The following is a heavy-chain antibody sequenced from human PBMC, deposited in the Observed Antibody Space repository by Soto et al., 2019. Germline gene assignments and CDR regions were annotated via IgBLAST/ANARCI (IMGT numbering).Heavy chain of an antibody. CDR2: TYYRSKWYN. CDR3: ARATEVARNGARVFDI. J-gene: IGHJ3*02. V-gene: IGHV6-1*01. Sequence: SQTLSLTCAMSGDSVSSNSAAWNWIIQSPSRGLEWLGRTYYRSKWYNDYAVSVKSRITVNPDTSKNQFSLQLNSVTPEDTAVYYCARATEVARNGARVFDIWGQGTMVTVSS. CDR1: GDSVSSNSAA. D-gene: IGHD6-19*01.